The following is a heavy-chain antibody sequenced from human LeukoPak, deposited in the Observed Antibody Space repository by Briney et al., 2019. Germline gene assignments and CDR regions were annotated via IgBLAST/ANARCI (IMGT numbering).Heavy chain of an antibody. CDR1: GYSFAGYF. J-gene: IGHJ6*02. D-gene: IGHD3-16*01. Sequence: ASVKVSCKASGYSFAGYFMQWVRQAPGQGLEWMGWINPNSGDTNYAQKFQGRVTMTRDTSISTAYMELSRLRSDDAAVYYCARRFYYAMDVWGQGTTVTVSS. V-gene: IGHV1-2*02. CDR2: INPNSGDT. CDR3: ARRFYYAMDV.